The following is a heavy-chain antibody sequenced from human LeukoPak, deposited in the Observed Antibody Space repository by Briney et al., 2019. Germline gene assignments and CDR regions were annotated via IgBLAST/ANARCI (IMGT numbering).Heavy chain of an antibody. CDR3: ARIDYDTRERDY. Sequence: PSETLSLTCTVSGGSISSYYWSWIRQPPGKGLEWIGYIYYSGSTNYNPSLKSRVTISVDTSKNQFSLKLSSVTAADAAVYYCARIDYDTRERDYWGQGTLVTVSS. J-gene: IGHJ4*02. V-gene: IGHV4-59*01. CDR1: GGSISSYY. D-gene: IGHD3-9*01. CDR2: IYYSGST.